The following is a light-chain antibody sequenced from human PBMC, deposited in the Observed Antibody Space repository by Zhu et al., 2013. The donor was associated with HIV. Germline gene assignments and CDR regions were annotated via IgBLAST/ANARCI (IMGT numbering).Light chain of an antibody. V-gene: IGKV3-11*01. CDR3: QQRITWPWT. CDR2: DAS. Sequence: EIVLTQSPATLSLSPGERATLSCRASQGISSYLAWYQQKPGQAPRLLIYDASNRATGIPARFSGSGSGTDFTLTISSLEPEDFAVYYCQQRITWPWTLGQGTKVELK. CDR1: QGISSY. J-gene: IGKJ1*01.